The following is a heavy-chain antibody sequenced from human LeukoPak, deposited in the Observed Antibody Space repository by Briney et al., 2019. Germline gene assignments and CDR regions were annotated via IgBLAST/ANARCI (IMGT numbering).Heavy chain of an antibody. Sequence: GGSLRLSYAASGFTFSGYEMNWVRQAPGKGLEWVSHISSSGGTIYYTDSVKGRFTISRDNAKNSLYLQMNSLRAEDTAVYYCASRFFVWLGYYYYMDVWGKGTTVTISS. CDR3: ASRFFVWLGYYYYMDV. J-gene: IGHJ6*03. CDR1: GFTFSGYE. D-gene: IGHD3-9*01. V-gene: IGHV3-48*03. CDR2: ISSSGGTI.